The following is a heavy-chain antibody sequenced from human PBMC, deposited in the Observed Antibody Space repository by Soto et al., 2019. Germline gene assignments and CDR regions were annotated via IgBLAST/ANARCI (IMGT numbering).Heavy chain of an antibody. CDR1: GFTFSSSA. J-gene: IGHJ6*01. CDR3: AKDGRSYTPGV. V-gene: IGHV3-23*01. CDR2: SDGGS. D-gene: IGHD3-10*01. Sequence: EVQLLESGGGLVQPGGSLRLSCAASGFTFSSSAMSWVRQAPGKGLEWVSSSDGGSYYADSVKGRFTISRDNSKNTLYLQMNSLRAEDTALYYCAKDGRSYTPGVW.